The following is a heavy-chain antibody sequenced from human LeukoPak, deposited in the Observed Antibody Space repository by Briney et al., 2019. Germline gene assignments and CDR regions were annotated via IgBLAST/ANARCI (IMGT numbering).Heavy chain of an antibody. J-gene: IGHJ6*03. CDR1: GFTFSSYS. CDR2: ISSSSSYI. V-gene: IGHV3-21*01. Sequence: GGSLRLSCAASGFTFSSYSMNWVRQAPGKGLEWVSSISSSSSYIYYADSVKGRFTIPRDNAKNSLYLQMNSLRAEDTAVYYCARDQRYSYGYRGYYYYMDVWGKGTTVTVSS. D-gene: IGHD5-18*01. CDR3: ARDQRYSYGYRGYYYYMDV.